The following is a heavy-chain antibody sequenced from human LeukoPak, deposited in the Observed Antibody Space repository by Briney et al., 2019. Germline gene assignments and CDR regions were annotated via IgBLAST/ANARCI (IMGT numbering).Heavy chain of an antibody. J-gene: IGHJ5*02. CDR1: GFTFSSYW. CDR2: IKQDGSEK. V-gene: IGHV3-7*01. Sequence: GGSLRLSCAASGFTFSSYWMSWVRQAPGKGLEWVANIKQDGSEKYYVDSVKGRFTISRDNAKNSLYLQMNSLRAEDTAVYYCARGSAIVVVPAASYSWFDPWGQGTLVTVSS. CDR3: ARGSAIVVVPAASYSWFDP. D-gene: IGHD2-2*01.